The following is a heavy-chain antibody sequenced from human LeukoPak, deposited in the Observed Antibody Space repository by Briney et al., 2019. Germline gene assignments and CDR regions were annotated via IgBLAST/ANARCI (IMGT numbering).Heavy chain of an antibody. J-gene: IGHJ4*02. Sequence: GGSLRLSCAVSGITLSNYGMSWVRQAPGKGLEWVAGISDSGGRTNYADSVKGRFTISRDNAKNSLYLQMNSLRAEDTAVYYCVRSVYNWNDVDYWGQGTLVTVSS. CDR1: GITLSNYG. CDR2: ISDSGGRT. V-gene: IGHV3-23*01. D-gene: IGHD1-20*01. CDR3: VRSVYNWNDVDY.